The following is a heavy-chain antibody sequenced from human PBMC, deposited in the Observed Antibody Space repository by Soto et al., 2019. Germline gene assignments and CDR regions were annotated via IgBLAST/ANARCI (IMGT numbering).Heavy chain of an antibody. CDR1: GDTISSYD. D-gene: IGHD4-17*01. V-gene: IGHV4-59*08. CDR3: ARLTYGDYFDY. Sequence: KPSETLSLTCTVSGDTISSYDWSWIRQPPGKGLEWIGYIYYSGSTNYNPSLKSRVTISVDTSKNQFSLKLSSVTAADTAVYYCARLTYGDYFDYWGQGTLVTVSS. CDR2: IYYSGST. J-gene: IGHJ4*02.